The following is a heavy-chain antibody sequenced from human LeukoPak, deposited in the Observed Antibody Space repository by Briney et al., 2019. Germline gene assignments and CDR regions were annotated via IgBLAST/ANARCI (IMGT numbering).Heavy chain of an antibody. V-gene: IGHV3-23*01. CDR2: ISGSGGNT. J-gene: IGHJ4*02. CDR3: ARDSPYFDY. Sequence: GGSLRLSCAAPRFTFSAYSMTWVRQAPGKGLEWVSAISGSGGNTYYADSVKGRFTISRDNAKNSLYLQMNSLRDEDTAVYYCARDSPYFDYWGQGTLVTVSS. CDR1: RFTFSAYS.